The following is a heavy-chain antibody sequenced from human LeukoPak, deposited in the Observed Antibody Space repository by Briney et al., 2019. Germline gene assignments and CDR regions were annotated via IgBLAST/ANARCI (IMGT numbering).Heavy chain of an antibody. CDR3: ARVSVAGPRPSGMDV. J-gene: IGHJ6*02. D-gene: IGHD6-19*01. Sequence: PGGSLRLSCAASGFTVSSNYMTWVRQAPGKGLEWVSSISSSSSYIYYADSVKGRFTISRDNAKNSLYLQMNSLRAEDTAVYYCARVSVAGPRPSGMDVWGQGTTVTVSS. CDR2: ISSSSSYI. V-gene: IGHV3-21*01. CDR1: GFTVSSNY.